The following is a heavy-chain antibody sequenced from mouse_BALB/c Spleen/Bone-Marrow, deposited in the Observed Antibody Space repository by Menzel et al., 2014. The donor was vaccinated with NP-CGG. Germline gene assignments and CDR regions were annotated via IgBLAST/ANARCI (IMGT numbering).Heavy chain of an antibody. V-gene: IGHV1-4*01. Sequence: VQLQQSGAELARPGASVKMSCKASGYTFTTYTMHWVQQRPGQGLGWVGYINPSTGFTNYNQIFKDKATLAADKSSSTAYMQLSSLTSEDSAVYYCARGGFLLRSLALDYWGQGTSVTVSS. D-gene: IGHD1-1*01. CDR2: INPSTGFT. J-gene: IGHJ4*01. CDR3: ARGGFLLRSLALDY. CDR1: GYTFTTYT.